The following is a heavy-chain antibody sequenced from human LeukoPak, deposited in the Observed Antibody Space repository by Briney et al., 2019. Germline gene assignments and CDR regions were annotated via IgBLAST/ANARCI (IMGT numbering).Heavy chain of an antibody. V-gene: IGHV3-30*02. CDR2: IWYDGSNK. J-gene: IGHJ5*02. D-gene: IGHD6-6*01. CDR1: GFTFSSYG. CDR3: AKDSRGIAARWFDP. Sequence: PGGSLRLSCAASGFTFSSYGMHWVRQAPGKGLEWVAFIWYDGSNKYYADSVKGRFTISRDNSKNTLYLQMNSLRAEDTAVYYCAKDSRGIAARWFDPWGQGTLVTVSS.